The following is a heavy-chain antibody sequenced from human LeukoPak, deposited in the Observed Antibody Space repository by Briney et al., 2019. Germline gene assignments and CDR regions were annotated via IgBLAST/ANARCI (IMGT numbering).Heavy chain of an antibody. V-gene: IGHV1-46*01. J-gene: IGHJ4*02. D-gene: IGHD6-13*01. CDR2: INPSGGST. CDR3: ATDTGYSSSWLAFDY. CDR1: GYTFTSYY. Sequence: GASVTVSCTASGYTFTSYYMHWVRQAPGQGLEWMGIINPSGGSTSCAQKFQGRVTMTRDTSTSTVYMELSSLRSEDTAVYYCATDTGYSSSWLAFDYWGQGTLVTVSS.